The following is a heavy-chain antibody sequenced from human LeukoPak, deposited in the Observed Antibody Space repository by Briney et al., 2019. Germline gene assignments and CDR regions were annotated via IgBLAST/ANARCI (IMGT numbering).Heavy chain of an antibody. CDR1: GSTFSDYW. D-gene: IGHD3-3*01. CDR3: ASSRDFWSGYDDY. Sequence: GGSLRLSCAASGSTFSDYWMHWVRQAPGKGLVWVSCISFDGSTTYADSVKGRFTISRDNSKNTLYLQMNSLRAEDTAVYYCASSRDFWSGYDDYWGQGTLVTVSS. J-gene: IGHJ4*02. V-gene: IGHV3-74*01. CDR2: ISFDGST.